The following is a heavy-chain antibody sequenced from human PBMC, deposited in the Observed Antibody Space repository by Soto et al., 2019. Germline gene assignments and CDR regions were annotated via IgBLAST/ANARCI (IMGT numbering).Heavy chain of an antibody. V-gene: IGHV3-7*03. CDR3: ARKMYSSPRGTFDY. Sequence: EVQLVESGGGLVQPGGSLRLSCAASGFTFSSYWMSWVRQAPGKGLEWVANIKQDGIEKYYVDSVKGRFTISRDNAKNSLYLQMNSLRAEDTAVYYCARKMYSSPRGTFDYWGQGTLVTVSS. D-gene: IGHD6-13*01. CDR1: GFTFSSYW. CDR2: IKQDGIEK. J-gene: IGHJ4*02.